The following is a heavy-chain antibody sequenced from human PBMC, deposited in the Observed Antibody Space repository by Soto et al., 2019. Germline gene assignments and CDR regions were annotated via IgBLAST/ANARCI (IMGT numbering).Heavy chain of an antibody. CDR2: IYYSGST. J-gene: IGHJ4*02. D-gene: IGHD2-15*01. V-gene: IGHV4-31*03. CDR1: GGSISSGVYY. CDR3: ARGGGVVAATLDY. Sequence: SGTLSLTFTVSGGSISSGVYYWSWIRQHPGKGLEWIGYIYYSGSTYYNPSLKSRVTISVDTSKNQFSLKLSSVTAADTAVYYCARGGGVVAATLDYWGQGTLVTVSS.